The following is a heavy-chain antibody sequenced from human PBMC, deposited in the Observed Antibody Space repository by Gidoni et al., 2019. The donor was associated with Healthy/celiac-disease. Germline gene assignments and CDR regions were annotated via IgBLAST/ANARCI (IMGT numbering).Heavy chain of an antibody. CDR1: GFTFSRYS. CDR2: ISSSSSYI. V-gene: IGHV3-21*01. J-gene: IGHJ6*02. D-gene: IGHD3-10*01. Sequence: EVQLVESGGGLVKPGGSLRLSCASSGFTFSRYSMNWVRQAPGKGLEWVSSISSSSSYIYYADSVKGRFTISRDNAKNSLYLQMNSLRAEDTAVYYCAREGDSLHYGSGPRGMDVWGQGTTVTVSS. CDR3: AREGDSLHYGSGPRGMDV.